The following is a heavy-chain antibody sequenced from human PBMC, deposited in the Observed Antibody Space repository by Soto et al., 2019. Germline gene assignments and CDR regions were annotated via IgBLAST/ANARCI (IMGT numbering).Heavy chain of an antibody. Sequence: EVQLLESGGGWVQSGGFLRLSCAASGFTFRNHAMSWVRQAPGKGLEWVSTISGSGGSTYYADSVKGRFTISRDNSQNTLYLQMNSLRAEDTAVYYCAKTTVIVGYYYGMDVWGQGTTVTVSS. CDR1: GFTFRNHA. J-gene: IGHJ6*02. CDR2: ISGSGGST. D-gene: IGHD4-17*01. CDR3: AKTTVIVGYYYGMDV. V-gene: IGHV3-23*01.